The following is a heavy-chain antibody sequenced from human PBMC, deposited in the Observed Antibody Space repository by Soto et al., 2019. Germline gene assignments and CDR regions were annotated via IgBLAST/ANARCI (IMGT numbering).Heavy chain of an antibody. CDR1: GFSLSTSGVG. D-gene: IGHD5-12*01. CDR2: IYWDDDK. Sequence: QITLKESGPPLVKPTQTLTLTCTFSGFSLSTSGVGVGWIRQPPGKALEWLALIYWDDDKRYSPSLKSRLTITKDTSKNQVVLTMTNMDPVDTATYYCAHIDRGYSGYQFFDYWGQGTLVTVSS. CDR3: AHIDRGYSGYQFFDY. V-gene: IGHV2-5*02. J-gene: IGHJ4*02.